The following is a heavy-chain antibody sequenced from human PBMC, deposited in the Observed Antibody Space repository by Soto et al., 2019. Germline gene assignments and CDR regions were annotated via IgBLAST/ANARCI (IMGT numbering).Heavy chain of an antibody. CDR2: IKQDGSEK. J-gene: IGHJ4*02. D-gene: IGHD2-2*01. CDR3: ARDEAGYAY. V-gene: IGHV3-7*01. CDR1: GFTFSDYW. Sequence: GGSLRLSCAASGFTFSDYWMSWVRQAPGKGLEWVANIKQDGSEKYYVDSVKGRFTISRDNAKNSLYLQMNSLRAEDTAVYYCARDEAGYAYWGQGTLVTVSS.